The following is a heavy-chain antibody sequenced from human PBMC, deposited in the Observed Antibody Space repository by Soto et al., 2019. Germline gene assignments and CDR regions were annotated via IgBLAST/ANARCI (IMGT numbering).Heavy chain of an antibody. CDR1: GFSISSGGVG. V-gene: IGHV2-5*01. Sequence: ITLKESCPTLLKPTQTPPLTCSVSGFSISSGGVGVAWIRQPPGKALEWLAIIYYNYDKPYSPSLKSRLTITKDTSEIQVVLTLTSMAPVDRATYYYVLSAKRGEVNNFPWWFEPWGQGNLVTVSS. CDR3: VLSAKRGEVNNFPWWFEP. CDR2: IYYNYDK. D-gene: IGHD3-3*01. J-gene: IGHJ5*02.